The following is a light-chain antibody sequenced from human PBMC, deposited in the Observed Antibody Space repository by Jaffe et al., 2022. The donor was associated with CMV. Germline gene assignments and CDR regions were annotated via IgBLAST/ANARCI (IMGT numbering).Light chain of an antibody. V-gene: IGKV1-5*03. CDR2: RAS. CDR3: QHYISYSPT. CDR1: QNIDIY. J-gene: IGKJ1*01. Sequence: IQMTQSPSTLSASVGDRVTITCRASQNIDIYLAWYQQKPGKAPKVLIYRASNLESGVPSRFSGSGSGTEFTLTISSLQPDDFATYYCQHYISYSPTFGQGTKVGIK.